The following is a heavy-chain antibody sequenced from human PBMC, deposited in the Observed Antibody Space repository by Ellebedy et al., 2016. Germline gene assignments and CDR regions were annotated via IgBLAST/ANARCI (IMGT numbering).Heavy chain of an antibody. Sequence: GESLKISXAASGFTFTNYVMTWVRQAPGKGLEWVSSVSGTGISTYYADSVKGRFTISRDNSRSTLYLQMNSLRVEDTAVYYCAAFCSSPTCYSAWFDPWGQGTLVTVSS. CDR2: VSGTGIST. V-gene: IGHV3-23*01. CDR3: AAFCSSPTCYSAWFDP. J-gene: IGHJ5*02. CDR1: GFTFTNYV. D-gene: IGHD2-2*01.